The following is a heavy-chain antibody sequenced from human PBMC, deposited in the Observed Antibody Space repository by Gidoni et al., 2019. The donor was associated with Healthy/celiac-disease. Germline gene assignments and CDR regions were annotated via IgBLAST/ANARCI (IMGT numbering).Heavy chain of an antibody. Sequence: QLQLQESGPGLVKPSETLSLTCTVSGGAISSSSYYWGWNRQPPGKGLEWMGSIYHSGNTYENPSLKSRVTISVDKSKNQFSLKLSSVAAADTAVYYCARRGPYCSGGSCYPNDAFDIWGQGTMVTVSS. CDR3: ARRGPYCSGGSCYPNDAFDI. CDR2: IYHSGNT. CDR1: GGAISSSSYY. J-gene: IGHJ3*02. V-gene: IGHV4-39*01. D-gene: IGHD2-15*01.